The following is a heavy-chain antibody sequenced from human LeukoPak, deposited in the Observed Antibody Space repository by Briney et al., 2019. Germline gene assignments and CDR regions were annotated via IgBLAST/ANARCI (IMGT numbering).Heavy chain of an antibody. V-gene: IGHV4-34*01. CDR1: GGSFSGYY. Sequence: PSETLSLICAVYGGSFSGYYWSWIRQPPGKGLEWIGEINHSGSTNYNPSLKSRVTISVDTSKNQFSLKLSSVTAADTAVYYCARDPAVGATTPFDYWGQGTLVTVSS. D-gene: IGHD1-26*01. CDR2: INHSGST. CDR3: ARDPAVGATTPFDY. J-gene: IGHJ4*02.